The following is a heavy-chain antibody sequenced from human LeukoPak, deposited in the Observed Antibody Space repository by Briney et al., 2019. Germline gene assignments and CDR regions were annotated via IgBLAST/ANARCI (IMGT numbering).Heavy chain of an antibody. CDR2: INHSGSN. Sequence: PSETLSLTCTVSGGSISSYYWSWIRQPPGKGLEWIGEINHSGSNKYNPSLKSRVTISVDTSKNQFSLQLSSVTAADTAVYYCARRARGGRFGGLLFQTPSFDYWGQGTLVTVSS. J-gene: IGHJ4*02. V-gene: IGHV4-34*01. CDR3: ARRARGGRFGGLLFQTPSFDY. D-gene: IGHD3-10*01. CDR1: GGSISSYY.